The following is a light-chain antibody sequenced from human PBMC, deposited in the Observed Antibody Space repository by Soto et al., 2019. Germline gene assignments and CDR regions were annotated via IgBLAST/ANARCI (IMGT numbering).Light chain of an antibody. CDR2: DIS. CDR1: SCDVGGYNY. V-gene: IGLV2-14*01. J-gene: IGLJ1*01. CDR3: SSYTSSSTLYV. Sequence: QSALTQPASVSGSPGQSITISCTGTSCDVGGYNYVYWYQQHPGKAPKLMIYDISNRPSGVSNRFSGSKSGNTASLTISGLQAEDEADYYCSSYTSSSTLYVFGTGTKLTVL.